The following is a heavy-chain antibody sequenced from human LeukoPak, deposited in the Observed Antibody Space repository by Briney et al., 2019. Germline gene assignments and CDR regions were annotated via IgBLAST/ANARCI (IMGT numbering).Heavy chain of an antibody. Sequence: PGGSLRLSCAASGFTFHDYAMHWVRQAPGKGLEWVSLINGDGGKTYYGDSGKGRFTISRDNSKNSLYLQMNSLRTEDIAFYYCAKGMYYYDSSGYASAIDYWGQGTLVTVSS. CDR3: AKGMYYYDSSGYASAIDY. D-gene: IGHD3-22*01. J-gene: IGHJ4*02. V-gene: IGHV3-43*02. CDR1: GFTFHDYA. CDR2: INGDGGKT.